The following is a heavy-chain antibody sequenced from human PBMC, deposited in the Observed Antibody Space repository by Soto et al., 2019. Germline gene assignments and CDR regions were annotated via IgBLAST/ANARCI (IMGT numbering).Heavy chain of an antibody. J-gene: IGHJ5*02. V-gene: IGHV4-31*03. CDR3: TRGLSKPGWFDP. Sequence: QVQLQESGPGLVKPSQTLSLTCTVSGGSISSGGYYWSWIRQHPGKGLEWIGYLYYSGSTYYNPSLKSRVTISVDTSKNQFSLKLSSVTAADTAVYYCTRGLSKPGWFDPWGQGTLVTVSS. CDR2: LYYSGST. CDR1: GGSISSGGYY. D-gene: IGHD2-8*01.